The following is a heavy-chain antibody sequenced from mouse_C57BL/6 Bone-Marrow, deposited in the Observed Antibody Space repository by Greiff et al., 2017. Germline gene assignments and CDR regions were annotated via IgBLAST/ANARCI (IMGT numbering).Heavy chain of an antibody. Sequence: QVQLQQSGPELVKPGASVKISCKASGYAFSSSWMNWVKQRPGKGLEWIGRIYPGDGDTNYNGKFKGKATLTADKSSSTAYMQLSSLTSEDSAVYFCARYDYDGYYYAMDYWGQGTSGTVSS. CDR3: ARYDYDGYYYAMDY. V-gene: IGHV1-82*01. J-gene: IGHJ4*01. D-gene: IGHD2-4*01. CDR2: IYPGDGDT. CDR1: GYAFSSSW.